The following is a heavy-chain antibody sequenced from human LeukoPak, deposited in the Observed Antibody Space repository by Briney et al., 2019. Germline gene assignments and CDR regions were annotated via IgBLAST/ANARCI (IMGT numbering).Heavy chain of an antibody. CDR3: ARHPLAFDY. Sequence: PSETLSLTCTVSGGPISSYYWGWIRQPPGKGLEWIGSIYYSGSTYYNPSLKSRVTISVDTSKNQFSLKLSSVTAADTAVYYCARHPLAFDYWGQGTLVTVSS. V-gene: IGHV4-39*01. CDR1: GGPISSYY. CDR2: IYYSGST. J-gene: IGHJ4*02.